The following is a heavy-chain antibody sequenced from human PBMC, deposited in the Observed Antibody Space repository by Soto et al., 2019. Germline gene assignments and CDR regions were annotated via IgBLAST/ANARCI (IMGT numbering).Heavy chain of an antibody. Sequence: SETLSLTCTVSGGSISSGDYYWSWIRRPPGKGLEWIGYIYYSGSTYYNPSLKSRVTISVDTSKNQFSLKLSSVTAADTAVYYCARPMYSSDALDIWGQGXMVTVSS. J-gene: IGHJ3*02. D-gene: IGHD5-18*01. CDR2: IYYSGST. CDR1: GGSISSGDYY. V-gene: IGHV4-30-4*01. CDR3: ARPMYSSDALDI.